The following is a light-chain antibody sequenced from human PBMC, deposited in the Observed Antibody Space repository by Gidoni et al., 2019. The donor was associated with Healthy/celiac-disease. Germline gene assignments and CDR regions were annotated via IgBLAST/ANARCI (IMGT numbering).Light chain of an antibody. CDR3: AAWDDSLNGFVV. CDR1: SSNIGSNT. Sequence: QSVLTQPPSASGTPGQRVTISCSGSSSNIGSNTVNWYQQHPGTAPKLLIHSNNQRPSGVPDRFSGSKSGTSASLAISGLQSEDEADYYCAAWDDSLNGFVVFGGGTKLTVL. CDR2: SNN. J-gene: IGLJ2*01. V-gene: IGLV1-44*01.